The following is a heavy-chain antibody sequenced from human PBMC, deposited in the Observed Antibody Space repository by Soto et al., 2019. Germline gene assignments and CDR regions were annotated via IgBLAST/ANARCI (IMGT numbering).Heavy chain of an antibody. V-gene: IGHV3-33*01. CDR2: IWYDGSNK. J-gene: IGHJ4*02. CDR1: GFTFSSYG. D-gene: IGHD6-19*01. Sequence: QVQLVESGGGVVQPGRSLRLSCAASGFTFSSYGMHWVRQAPGKGLEWVAVIWYDGSNKYYADSVKGRFTISRDNSKNTLYLQMNSLRAEDTAVYYCARDPLPGIAVAGHEAEVFDYWGQGTLVTVSS. CDR3: ARDPLPGIAVAGHEAEVFDY.